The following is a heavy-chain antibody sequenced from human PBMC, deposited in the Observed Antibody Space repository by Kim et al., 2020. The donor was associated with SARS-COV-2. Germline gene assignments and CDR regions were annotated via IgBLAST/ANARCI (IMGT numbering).Heavy chain of an antibody. D-gene: IGHD6-19*01. Sequence: GRSLRLSCAASGFTFSSYGMHWVRQAPGKGLEWVAVISYDGSNKYYADSVKGRFTISRDNSKNTLYLQMNSLRAEDTAVYYCARDLYSSDWGQGTLVTVSS. CDR3: ARDLYSSD. J-gene: IGHJ4*02. CDR1: GFTFSSYG. V-gene: IGHV3-33*05. CDR2: ISYDGSNK.